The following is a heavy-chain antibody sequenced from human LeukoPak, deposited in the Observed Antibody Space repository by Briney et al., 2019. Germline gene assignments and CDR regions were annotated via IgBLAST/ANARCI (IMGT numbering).Heavy chain of an antibody. J-gene: IGHJ6*03. CDR3: ARHSSGYRPDYYYYMDV. V-gene: IGHV3-74*01. CDR1: GFTFSSYW. CDR2: INSDGSST. Sequence: GGSLRLSCAASGFTFSSYWMHWVRQAPGKGLVWVSRINSDGSSTSYADSVKGRFTISRDNAKNTLYLQMNSLRAEGTAVYYCARHSSGYRPDYYYYMDVWGKGTTVTISS. D-gene: IGHD3-22*01.